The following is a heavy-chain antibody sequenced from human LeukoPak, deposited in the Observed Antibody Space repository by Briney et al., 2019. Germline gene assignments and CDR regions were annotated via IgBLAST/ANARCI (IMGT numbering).Heavy chain of an antibody. CDR2: ISSSSSTI. CDR1: GFTFSSYS. Sequence: GGSLRLSCAASGFTFSSYSMNWVRQAPGKGLEWVSYISSSSSTIYYADSVKGRLTISRDNAKNSLYLQMNSLRAEDTAVYYCARDPLDYYDSSGYARLDYWGQGTLVTVSS. V-gene: IGHV3-48*01. J-gene: IGHJ4*02. D-gene: IGHD3-22*01. CDR3: ARDPLDYYDSSGYARLDY.